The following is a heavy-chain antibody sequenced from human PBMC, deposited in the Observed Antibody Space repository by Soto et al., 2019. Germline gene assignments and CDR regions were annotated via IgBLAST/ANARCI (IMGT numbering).Heavy chain of an antibody. Sequence: ESGGGVVQPGRSLRLSCAASGFTFSSYAMHWVRQAPGKGLEWVAVISYDGSNKYYADSAKGRFTISRDNSKNTLYLQMNSLRAEDTAVYYCARDRGVYSSGWYYYYGMDVWGQGTTVTVSS. CDR1: GFTFSSYA. D-gene: IGHD6-19*01. V-gene: IGHV3-30-3*01. J-gene: IGHJ6*02. CDR2: ISYDGSNK. CDR3: ARDRGVYSSGWYYYYGMDV.